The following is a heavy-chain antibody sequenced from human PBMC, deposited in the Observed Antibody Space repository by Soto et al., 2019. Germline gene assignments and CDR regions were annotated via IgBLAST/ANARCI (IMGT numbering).Heavy chain of an antibody. Sequence: ASVKVSCKAAGATFSKYDFTWVRQAPGQGLEWMGWVSGYNDNRKDVQNLQGRVTMTTDTSTSTAYMELRSLRSDDTAVYYCATRGGYCPNGICDYFDYWGQGTLVTVSS. V-gene: IGHV1-18*04. CDR2: VSGYNDNR. J-gene: IGHJ4*02. D-gene: IGHD2-8*01. CDR1: GATFSKYD. CDR3: ATRGGYCPNGICDYFDY.